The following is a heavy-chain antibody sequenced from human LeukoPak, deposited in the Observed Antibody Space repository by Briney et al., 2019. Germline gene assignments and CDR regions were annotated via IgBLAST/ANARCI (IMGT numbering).Heavy chain of an antibody. CDR2: IYYSGST. J-gene: IGHJ5*02. Sequence: SETLSLTCTVSGGSISSYYWSWIRQPPGKGLEWIGYIYYSGSTNYNPPLKSRVTISVDTSKNQFSLKLSSVTAADTAVYYCAEHSSGWYEPWFDPWGQGTLVTVSS. CDR1: GGSISSYY. D-gene: IGHD6-19*01. V-gene: IGHV4-59*08. CDR3: AEHSSGWYEPWFDP.